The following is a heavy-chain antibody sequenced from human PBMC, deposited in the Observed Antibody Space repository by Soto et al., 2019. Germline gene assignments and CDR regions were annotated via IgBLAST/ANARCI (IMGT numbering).Heavy chain of an antibody. CDR2: MNPNSGNT. J-gene: IGHJ6*02. V-gene: IGHV1-8*01. D-gene: IGHD4-17*01. Sequence: QVQLVQSGAEVKKPGASVKVSCKASGYTFTSYDINWVRQATGQGLEWMGWMNPNSGNTGYAQKFQGRVTMTRNTSISTAYMELSSLRSEYTAVYYCARTTVTMNYYYGMDVWGQGTTVTVSS. CDR3: ARTTVTMNYYYGMDV. CDR1: GYTFTSYD.